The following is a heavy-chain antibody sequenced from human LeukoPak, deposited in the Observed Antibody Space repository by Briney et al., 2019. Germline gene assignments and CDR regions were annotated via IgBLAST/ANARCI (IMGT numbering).Heavy chain of an antibody. V-gene: IGHV3-43D*03. CDR1: GFTFDDYA. J-gene: IGHJ6*03. Sequence: GGSLRLSCAASGFTFDDYAMHWVRQAPGKGLEWVSLISWDGGSTYYADSVKGRFTISRDNSKNSLYLQMNSLRAEGTALYYCAKAAAGTDYYYMDVWGKGTTVTVSS. D-gene: IGHD6-13*01. CDR3: AKAAAGTDYYYMDV. CDR2: ISWDGGST.